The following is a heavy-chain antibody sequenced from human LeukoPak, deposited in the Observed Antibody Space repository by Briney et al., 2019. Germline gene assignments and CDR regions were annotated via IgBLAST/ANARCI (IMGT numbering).Heavy chain of an antibody. D-gene: IGHD3-16*01. V-gene: IGHV1-69*10. CDR1: GGTFSSYA. CDR2: IIPILGIA. Sequence: ASVKVSCKASGGTFSSYAISWVRQAPGQGLEWMGGIIPILGIANYAQKFQGRVTITADESTSTACMELSSLRSEDTAVYYCARGVGWVKSYYYGMDVWGQGTTVTVSS. CDR3: ARGVGWVKSYYYGMDV. J-gene: IGHJ6*02.